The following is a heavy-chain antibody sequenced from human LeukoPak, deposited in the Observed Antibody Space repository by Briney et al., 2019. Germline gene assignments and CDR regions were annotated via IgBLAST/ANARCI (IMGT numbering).Heavy chain of an antibody. CDR2: ISGSAAST. V-gene: IGHV3-23*01. CDR3: AINPYGDYVRYFYY. CDR1: GVTFRRYG. Sequence: GGSLTLSCAVSGVTFRRYGMNWVGQAAGKGMEWVSGISGSAASTYYAASVKRRFTISRDNSKNTLFLQMNSLRAEDTAVYYCAINPYGDYVRYFYYCGQGTLLTASA. D-gene: IGHD4-17*01. J-gene: IGHJ4*02.